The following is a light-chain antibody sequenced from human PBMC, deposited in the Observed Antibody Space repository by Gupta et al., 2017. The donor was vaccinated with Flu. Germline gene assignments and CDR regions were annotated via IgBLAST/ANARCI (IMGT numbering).Light chain of an antibody. Sequence: TLACRADQTVGRFLVCYQQKPGQSPRLLMSDASTRSTGIPARFGGSGSGTDFTLTISSLEPEYLAVYFCHQCADWPMTFGQGTRLEIK. V-gene: IGKV3-11*01. CDR1: QTVGRF. J-gene: IGKJ5*01. CDR2: DAS. CDR3: HQCADWPMT.